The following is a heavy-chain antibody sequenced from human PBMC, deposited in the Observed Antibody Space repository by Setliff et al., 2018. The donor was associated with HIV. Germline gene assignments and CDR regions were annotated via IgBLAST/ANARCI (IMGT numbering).Heavy chain of an antibody. J-gene: IGHJ4*02. D-gene: IGHD3-9*01. CDR3: AKTSNTGYLFCSDY. V-gene: IGHV3-23*01. CDR2: ISGSGVNS. Sequence: GGSLRLYCAASGFTFSNYVINWVRQAPGKGLEWISGISGSGVNSYYADSVKGRFTISRDNSKNTVYLQMTSLRAEDTAVYYCAKTSNTGYLFCSDYWGQGTLVTSPQ. CDR1: GFTFSNYV.